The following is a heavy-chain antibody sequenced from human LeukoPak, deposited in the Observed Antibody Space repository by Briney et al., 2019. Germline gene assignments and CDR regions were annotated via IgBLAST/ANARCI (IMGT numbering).Heavy chain of an antibody. CDR3: AKDPRMTTVMKGDY. CDR1: GFTFSSYG. V-gene: IGHV3-30*18. D-gene: IGHD4-17*01. J-gene: IGHJ4*02. CDR2: ISYDGSNK. Sequence: PGRSLRLSCAASGFTFSSYGMHWVRQAPGKGLEWVAVISYDGSNKYYADSVKGRFTISRDNSKNTLYLQMNSLRAEDTAVYYCAKDPRMTTVMKGDYWGQGTLVAVSS.